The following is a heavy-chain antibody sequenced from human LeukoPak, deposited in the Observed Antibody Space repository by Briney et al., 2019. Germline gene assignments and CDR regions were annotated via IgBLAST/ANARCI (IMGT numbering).Heavy chain of an antibody. D-gene: IGHD4-17*01. CDR3: ARAIRREAFDI. J-gene: IGHJ3*02. CDR2: IYHSGST. CDR1: GGSISSTNW. V-gene: IGHV4-4*02. Sequence: SETLSLTCAVSGGSISSTNWWTWVRQPPGKGLEWIGEIYHSGSTNYNPSLKSRVTISVDKSKNQFSLKLSSVTAADTAVYYCARAIRREAFDIWGQGTMVTVSS.